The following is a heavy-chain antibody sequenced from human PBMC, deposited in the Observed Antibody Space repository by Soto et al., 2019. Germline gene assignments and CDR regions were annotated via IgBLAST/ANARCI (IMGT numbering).Heavy chain of an antibody. V-gene: IGHV4-30-2*01. D-gene: IGHD1-1*01. CDR1: GGSISSGGYS. J-gene: IGHJ5*02. CDR3: ARDQLEGNWFDP. Sequence: QLQLQESGAGLVRPSQTLSLTCAVSGGSISSGGYSWNWIRQPPGKGLEWIGYIYHSGITLYNPSLKRRVTISVDKSKNQFSLKLSSVTAADTAVYYCARDQLEGNWFDPWGQGTLVTVSS. CDR2: IYHSGIT.